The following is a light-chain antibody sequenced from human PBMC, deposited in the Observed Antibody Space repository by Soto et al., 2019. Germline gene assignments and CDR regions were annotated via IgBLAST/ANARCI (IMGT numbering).Light chain of an antibody. CDR1: QSLSGNY. V-gene: IGKV3-20*01. Sequence: EIVLTQSPGTLSLSPGERATLSCRASQSLSGNYLAWHQQRPGQAPRLLVYGASSRATGIPDRFTGSGSGTDFTLTISRLEPEDFAVYYCQQYGDSPWTFGQGTKMEIK. CDR2: GAS. J-gene: IGKJ1*01. CDR3: QQYGDSPWT.